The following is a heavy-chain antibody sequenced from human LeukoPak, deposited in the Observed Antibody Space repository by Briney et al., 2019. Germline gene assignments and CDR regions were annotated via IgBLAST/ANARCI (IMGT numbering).Heavy chain of an antibody. CDR1: GFTFGDYA. D-gene: IGHD3-3*01. V-gene: IGHV3-49*03. CDR2: IRSKAYGGTT. Sequence: GGSLRLSCAASGFTFGDYAMSWFRQAPGKGLEWVGFIRSKAYGGTTEYAASVKGRFTISRDDSKSIAYLQMNSLKTEDTAVYYCTRDLSIFGVVVLDYWGQGTLVTVSS. CDR3: TRDLSIFGVVVLDY. J-gene: IGHJ4*02.